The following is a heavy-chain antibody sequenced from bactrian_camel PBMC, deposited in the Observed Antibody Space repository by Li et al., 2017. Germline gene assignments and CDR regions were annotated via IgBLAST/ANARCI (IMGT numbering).Heavy chain of an antibody. CDR3: AADLRAASPRCPRRWAALPGRSV. CDR1: GYTFSSFC. CDR2: IYSGGYST. V-gene: IGHV3S31*01. D-gene: IGHD5*01. Sequence: VQLVESGGGSVQAGGSLRLSCAASGYTFSSFCMGWFRQAPAKERERVATIYSGGYSTYYADSVRGRFAISRDNPKATLYLQMTSLKPEDTAVYYCAADLRAASPRCPRRWAALPGRSVWGQGTQVTVS. J-gene: IGHJ4*01.